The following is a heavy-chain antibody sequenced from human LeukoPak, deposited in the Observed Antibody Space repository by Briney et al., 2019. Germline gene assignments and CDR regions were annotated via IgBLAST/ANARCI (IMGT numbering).Heavy chain of an antibody. CDR2: IDPSDSYT. CDR1: GYSFSNYW. Sequence: GESLKISCKGSGYSFSNYWISWVRQMPGKGLEWMGRIDPSDSYTNYSPSFQGHVTISADKSIRTAYLQWNSLKASDTAIYYCARQEYSGSYYAYWGQGTLVTVSS. V-gene: IGHV5-10-1*01. CDR3: ARQEYSGSYYAY. D-gene: IGHD1-26*01. J-gene: IGHJ4*02.